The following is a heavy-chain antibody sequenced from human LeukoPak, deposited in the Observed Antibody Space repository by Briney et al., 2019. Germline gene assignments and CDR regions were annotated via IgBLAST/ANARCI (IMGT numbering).Heavy chain of an antibody. CDR1: GGSISSGGYS. J-gene: IGHJ4*02. D-gene: IGHD1-14*01. Sequence: PSETLSLTCAVSGGSISSGGYSWSWIRQPPGKGLEWIGYIYHSGSTYYNPSLKSRVTISVDTSKNQFSLKLSSVTAADTAVYYCARHRSEFDYWGQGTLVTVSS. CDR2: IYHSGST. V-gene: IGHV4-30-2*01. CDR3: ARHRSEFDY.